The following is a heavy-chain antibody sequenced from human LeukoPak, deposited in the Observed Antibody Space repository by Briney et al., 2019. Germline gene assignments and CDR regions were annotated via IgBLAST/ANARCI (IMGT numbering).Heavy chain of an antibody. CDR3: ARDYDILTGPYYFDY. CDR2: ISSSSTTI. CDR1: GFTFSSYK. V-gene: IGHV3-48*01. D-gene: IGHD3-9*01. Sequence: GGSLRLSCAVSGFTFSSYKMNWVRQAPGKGLEWVSAISSSSTTIYYADSVKGRFTISRDDAKNSLYLQMNSLRAEDTAVYYCARDYDILTGPYYFDYWGQGTLVTVSS. J-gene: IGHJ4*02.